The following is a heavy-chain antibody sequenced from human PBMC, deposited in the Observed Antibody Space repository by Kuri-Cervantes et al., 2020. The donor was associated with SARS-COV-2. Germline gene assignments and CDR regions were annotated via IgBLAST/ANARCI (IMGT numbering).Heavy chain of an antibody. CDR1: GFNFSRTD. Sequence: GESLKISFAASGFNFSRTDMHRVRQAPGKGLEWVAVISHDGKNKKCIASGKGRFTISRDNSQNTLYLHMKSLRSEDTAMYYCAKDRVGVQDFWGQGTLVTVSS. J-gene: IGHJ4*02. V-gene: IGHV3-30*18. CDR2: ISHDGKNK. D-gene: IGHD2-8*01. CDR3: AKDRVGVQDF.